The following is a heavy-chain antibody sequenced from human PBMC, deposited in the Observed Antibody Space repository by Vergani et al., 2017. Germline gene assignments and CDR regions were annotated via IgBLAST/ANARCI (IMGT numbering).Heavy chain of an antibody. CDR3: ARHPRRWSGYSDSYYFDY. D-gene: IGHD3-3*01. V-gene: IGHV1-2*02. Sequence: QVQLVQSGAEVKKPGASVKVSCKASGYTFTGYYMHWVRQAPGQGLEWMGWINPNSGGTNYAQKFQGRVTMTRDTSISTAYMELSRLRSDDTAVYYCARHPRRWSGYSDSYYFDYWGQGTLVTVSS. J-gene: IGHJ4*02. CDR2: INPNSGGT. CDR1: GYTFTGYY.